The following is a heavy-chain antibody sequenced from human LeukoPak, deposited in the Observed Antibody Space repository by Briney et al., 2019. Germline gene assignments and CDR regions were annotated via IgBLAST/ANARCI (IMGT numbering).Heavy chain of an antibody. V-gene: IGHV4-59*08. CDR3: ARHPSAMTGFDP. CDR2: IFYRGNT. D-gene: IGHD2-2*01. CDR1: GGSISSSY. Sequence: SETLSLTCSVSGGSISSSYWSWVRQTPGKGLEWIGYIFYRGNTKYNPSLSSRVTISIDMSKTQFSLNLRSVTAADTAVYYCARHPSAMTGFDPWGQGILVTVSS. J-gene: IGHJ5*02.